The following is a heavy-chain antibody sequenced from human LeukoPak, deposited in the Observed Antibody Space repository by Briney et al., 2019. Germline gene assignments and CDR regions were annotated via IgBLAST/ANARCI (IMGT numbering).Heavy chain of an antibody. V-gene: IGHV3-7*01. CDR3: ARDPLDY. Sequence: PGGSLRLSCAASGFTFSSYWMSWGRQAAGRGLEWVSNIKQNGSEKYYVDSVKGRFTISRDNAKNSLYLQMNSLRAEDTAVYYCARDPLDYWGQGTLVTVSS. CDR2: IKQNGSEK. J-gene: IGHJ4*02. CDR1: GFTFSSYW.